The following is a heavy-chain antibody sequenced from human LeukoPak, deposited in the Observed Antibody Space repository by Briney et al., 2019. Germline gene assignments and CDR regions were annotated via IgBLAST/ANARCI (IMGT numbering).Heavy chain of an antibody. CDR3: ARYPEVYCSSTSCYLGDNWNYDWFDP. CDR1: GFTFSSYS. CDR2: ISSSSSYI. J-gene: IGHJ5*02. Sequence: GGSLRLSCAASGFTFSSYSMNWVRQAPGKGLEWVSSISSSSSYIYYADSVKGRFTISRDNAKNSLYLQIKSLRVEDTALYYCARYPEVYCSSTSCYLGDNWNYDWFDPWGQGTLVTVYS. V-gene: IGHV3-21*01. D-gene: IGHD2-2*01.